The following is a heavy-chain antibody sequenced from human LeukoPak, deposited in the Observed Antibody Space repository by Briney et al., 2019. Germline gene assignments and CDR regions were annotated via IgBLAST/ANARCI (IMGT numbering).Heavy chain of an antibody. D-gene: IGHD3-3*01. CDR1: GFSVGSYG. J-gene: IGHJ3*02. CDR3: AKDGFNYTSRDNDGFDT. CDR2: FSGNGEWT. V-gene: IGHV3-23*01. Sequence: GGSLRLSCAASGFSVGSYGMSWVRQAPGKGLEWVSTFSGNGEWTHYTDSVKGRFTTSRDKTKNTLYLQMNSLIFEDTALYYCAKDGFNYTSRDNDGFDTWGQGTTVTVSS.